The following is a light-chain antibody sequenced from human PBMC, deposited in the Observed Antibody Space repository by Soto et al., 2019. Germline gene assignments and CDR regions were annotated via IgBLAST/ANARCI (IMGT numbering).Light chain of an antibody. Sequence: EIVLTQSPGTLPLSPGERVTLSCRASQAINSNFLAWYHQKPGQAPRLLIYGASNRATGIPDRFSGSGSGTDFTLSISRLEPEDFAVYYCQQFITSPPGYTFGQGTKLEMK. CDR3: QQFITSPPGYT. CDR2: GAS. J-gene: IGKJ2*01. CDR1: QAINSNF. V-gene: IGKV3-20*01.